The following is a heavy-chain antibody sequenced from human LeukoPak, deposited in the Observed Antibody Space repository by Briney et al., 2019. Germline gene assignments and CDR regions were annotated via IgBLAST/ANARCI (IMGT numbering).Heavy chain of an antibody. D-gene: IGHD3-22*01. CDR3: ARVLSGSNFDY. J-gene: IGHJ4*02. CDR2: IFHSGST. Sequence: SETLSLTCAVSGGSISSNNWWSWVRQPPGKGLEWIGEIFHSGSTNYNPSLKCRVTISVDKSKNQFSLRLSSVTAADTAVYYCARVLSGSNFDYWGQGTLVTVSS. CDR1: GGSISSNNW. V-gene: IGHV4-4*02.